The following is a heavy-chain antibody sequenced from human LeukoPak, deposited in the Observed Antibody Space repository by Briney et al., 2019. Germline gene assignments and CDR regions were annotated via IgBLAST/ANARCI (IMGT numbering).Heavy chain of an antibody. Sequence: ASVKVSCKASGYTFTSYGISWVRQAPGQGLEWMGWISAYNGNTNYAQKLQGRVTMTTDTSTSTAYMELRSLRSDDTAVYYCAKAAAAGYHYYYMDVWGKGTTVTISS. CDR3: AKAAAAGYHYYYMDV. CDR1: GYTFTSYG. J-gene: IGHJ6*03. D-gene: IGHD6-13*01. CDR2: ISAYNGNT. V-gene: IGHV1-18*01.